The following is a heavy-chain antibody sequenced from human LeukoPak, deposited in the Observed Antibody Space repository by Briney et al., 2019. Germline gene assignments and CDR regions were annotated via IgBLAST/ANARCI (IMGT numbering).Heavy chain of an antibody. J-gene: IGHJ6*02. CDR1: GGSFSGCY. V-gene: IGHV4-34*01. D-gene: IGHD3-10*01. CDR2: INHSGST. Sequence: SETLSLTCAVYGGSFSGCYWSWIRQPPGKGQEWIGEINHSGSTNYNPSLKSRVTISVDTSKNQFSLKLSSVTAADTAVYYCARLGIPGFGATHYYYYYGMDVWGQGTTVTVSS. CDR3: ARLGIPGFGATHYYYYYGMDV.